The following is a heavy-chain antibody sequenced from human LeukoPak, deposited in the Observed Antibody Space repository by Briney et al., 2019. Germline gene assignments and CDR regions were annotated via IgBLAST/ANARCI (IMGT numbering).Heavy chain of an antibody. CDR2: MSHDGSKK. CDR1: GFSFNTYG. D-gene: IGHD4/OR15-4a*01. J-gene: IGHJ4*02. V-gene: IGHV3-30*18. Sequence: GGSLRLSCAASGFSFNTYGMHWVRQAPGKGLEWVAVMSHDGSKKNYADSVRGRFTVSRDNSKNTLYLQMNSLRAEDTAVYYCAKAQTPMVLDYWGQGTLVTVSS. CDR3: AKAQTPMVLDY.